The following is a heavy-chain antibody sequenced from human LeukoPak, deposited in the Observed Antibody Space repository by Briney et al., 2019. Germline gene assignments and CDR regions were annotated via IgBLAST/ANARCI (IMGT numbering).Heavy chain of an antibody. CDR1: RDTVSRNTAA. CDR2: TYHRSKWYN. V-gene: IGHV6-1*01. CDR3: ARQEIEVDDAFDI. J-gene: IGHJ3*02. D-gene: IGHD3-22*01. Sequence: SQTLSLTCAISRDTVSRNTAAWNWIRQSPSRALEWLGRTYHRSKWYNDYAVSVKSRITVNPDTSKNQFSVQLKSVTPEDTAVYFCARQEIEVDDAFDIWGQGTMVTVSS.